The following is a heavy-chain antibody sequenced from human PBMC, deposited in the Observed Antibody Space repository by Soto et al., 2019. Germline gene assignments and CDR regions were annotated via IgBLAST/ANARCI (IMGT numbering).Heavy chain of an antibody. CDR2: IYYSGNT. D-gene: IGHD3-10*01. CDR1: GGSISSYY. V-gene: IGHV4-59*08. J-gene: IGHJ6*03. Sequence: SETLSLTCTVSGGSISSYYWSWIRQPPGKGLEWIGYIYYSGNTNYNPSLKSRVTISVDTSKNQFSLKLSSVTAADTAVYYCARLTTGWFGELLLGNYYYYYMDVWGKGTTVTVSS. CDR3: ARLTTGWFGELLLGNYYYYYMDV.